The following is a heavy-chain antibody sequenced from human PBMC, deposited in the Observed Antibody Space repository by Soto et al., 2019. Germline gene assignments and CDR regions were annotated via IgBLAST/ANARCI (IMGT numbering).Heavy chain of an antibody. CDR3: ARVGRSSYKTVFDY. Sequence: SETLSLTCTVSGGSISGYYWSWIRQPPGKGLEWVGYISYNGSPTYSPSLKSRVTISVDTSQNQFSLKLNSVTAADTAVYYCARVGRSSYKTVFDYWGQGFLVTVSS. CDR1: GGSISGYY. J-gene: IGHJ4*02. CDR2: ISYNGSP. D-gene: IGHD6-19*01. V-gene: IGHV4-59*13.